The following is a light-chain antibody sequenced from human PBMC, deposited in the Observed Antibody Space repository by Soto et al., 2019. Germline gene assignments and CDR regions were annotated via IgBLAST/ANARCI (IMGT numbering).Light chain of an antibody. CDR1: QSINRW. Sequence: DIQMTQSPSTLSASVGDRVTITCRASQSINRWLAWYQQRPGKVPKLLIYDASNLQSGVPSRFSGSGSGTDFTLTISSLQPEDFATYYCQQSYSTPITFGQGTRLEI. V-gene: IGKV1-39*01. CDR2: DAS. CDR3: QQSYSTPIT. J-gene: IGKJ5*01.